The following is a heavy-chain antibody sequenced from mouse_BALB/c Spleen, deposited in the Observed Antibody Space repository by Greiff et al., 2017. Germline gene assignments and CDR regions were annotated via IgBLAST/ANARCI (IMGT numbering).Heavy chain of an antibody. CDR2: ISDGGSYT. Sequence: EVKLMESGGGLVKPGGSLKLSCAASGFTFSDYYMYWVRQTPEKRLEWVATISDGGSYTYYPDSVKGRFTISRDNAKNNLYLQMSSLKSEDTAMYYCARPPYYGNYAWFAYWGQGTLVTVSA. D-gene: IGHD2-10*01. V-gene: IGHV5-4*02. J-gene: IGHJ3*01. CDR1: GFTFSDYY. CDR3: ARPPYYGNYAWFAY.